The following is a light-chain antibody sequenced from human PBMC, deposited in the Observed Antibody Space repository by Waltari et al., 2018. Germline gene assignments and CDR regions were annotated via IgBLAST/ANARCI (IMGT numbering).Light chain of an antibody. J-gene: IGLJ2*01. CDR1: KLGNKY. Sequence: SYELTQPPSVSVSPGQTASITCSGDKLGNKYTCWYQQKPGQSPLLVIYQDYKRPSGIPGRFSGSNSGNTATLTISGTQAMDEADYYCQAWDRGVIFGGGTKLTVL. V-gene: IGLV3-1*01. CDR3: QAWDRGVI. CDR2: QDY.